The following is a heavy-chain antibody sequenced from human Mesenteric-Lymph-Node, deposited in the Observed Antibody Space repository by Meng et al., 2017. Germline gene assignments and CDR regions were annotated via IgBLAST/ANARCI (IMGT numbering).Heavy chain of an antibody. J-gene: IGHJ6*02. CDR3: ARGNRAYYYAMDV. V-gene: IGHV3-30*01. CDR1: GFTFSSYA. D-gene: IGHD1-14*01. Sequence: GESLKISCAASGFTFSSYAMHWVRQAPGKGLEWVAVISYDGSNKYYADSVKGRFTISRDNSKNTLYLQMNSLRAEDTAVFYCARGNRAYYYAMDVWGQGTTVTVSS. CDR2: ISYDGSNK.